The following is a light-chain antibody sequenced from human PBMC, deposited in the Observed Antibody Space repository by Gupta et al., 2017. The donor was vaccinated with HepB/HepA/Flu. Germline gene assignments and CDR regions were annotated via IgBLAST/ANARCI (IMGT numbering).Light chain of an antibody. CDR3: QEENKWPPIFT. CDR2: DAS. J-gene: IGKJ3*01. V-gene: IGKV3-15*01. CDR1: ESVNSN. Sequence: ELVMTQSPGTLSVSPGERATLSCRASESVNSNLDWYQHKPGQAPRLLIYDASTRATGIPARCSGSGAGTDFNITISDRQAEDSAAYYCQEENKWPPIFTFGHGTKVDIK.